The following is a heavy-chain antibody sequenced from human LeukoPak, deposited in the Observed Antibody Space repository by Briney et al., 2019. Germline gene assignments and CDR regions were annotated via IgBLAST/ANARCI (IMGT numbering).Heavy chain of an antibody. Sequence: GSLRLSCAASGFTFSSYWMHWVRQAPGKGLVWVSRIGDDGSTTAYADSVKGRFTISRDNAKNTLYLQMNSLRAEDTAVYYCARASRGNWFDPWGQGTLVTVSS. CDR3: ARASRGNWFDP. CDR2: IGDDGSTT. V-gene: IGHV3-74*01. CDR1: GFTFSSYW. J-gene: IGHJ5*02. D-gene: IGHD3-10*01.